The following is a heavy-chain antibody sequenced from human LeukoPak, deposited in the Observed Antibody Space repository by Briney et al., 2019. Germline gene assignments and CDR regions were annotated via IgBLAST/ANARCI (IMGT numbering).Heavy chain of an antibody. V-gene: IGHV4-4*07. CDR3: GRGSAAARPGDVWRFEP. CDR2: VYTSGST. D-gene: IGHD6-6*01. Sequence: SETLSLTCTVSSGSISNYYWSWIRQPAGKGLEGIGRVYTSGSTKYNPSLESRVIMSVDTSKNQFSLRLSSVTAADTAVYYCGRGSAAARPGDVWRFEPWGEGNLVIVSP. CDR1: SGSISNYY. J-gene: IGHJ5*02.